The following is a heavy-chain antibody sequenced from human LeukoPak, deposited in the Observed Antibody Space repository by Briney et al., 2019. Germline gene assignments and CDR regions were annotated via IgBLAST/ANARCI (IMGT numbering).Heavy chain of an antibody. J-gene: IGHJ4*02. CDR1: GGSFSGYY. Sequence: PSETLSLTCAVYGGSFSGYYWSWIRQPPGKGLEWIGEINHSGSTNYNPSLKSRVTISVDMSKNQFSLKLSSVTAADTAVYYCARYPKPNCTNGVCYEYYFDYWGQGTLVTVSS. CDR2: INHSGST. V-gene: IGHV4-34*01. CDR3: ARYPKPNCTNGVCYEYYFDY. D-gene: IGHD2-8*01.